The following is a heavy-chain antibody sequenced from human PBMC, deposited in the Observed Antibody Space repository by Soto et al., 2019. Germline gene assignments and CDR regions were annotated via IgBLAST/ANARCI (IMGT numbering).Heavy chain of an antibody. Sequence: QVQLVQSGPEVKKPGASLKVSCKTSGYTFTDYGITWVRQAPGQGLEWMGWISTDKGNTKYAQKFRGRVTMTTDTPTSTGYMELRSLRSDDTAVYYCATRSPAFDYWGQGTLVTVST. CDR2: ISTDKGNT. CDR3: ATRSPAFDY. J-gene: IGHJ4*02. CDR1: GYTFTDYG. V-gene: IGHV1-18*01.